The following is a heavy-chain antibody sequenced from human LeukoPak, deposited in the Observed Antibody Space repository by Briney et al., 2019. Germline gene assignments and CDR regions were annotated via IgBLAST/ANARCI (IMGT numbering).Heavy chain of an antibody. V-gene: IGHV4-38-2*02. Sequence: SETLSLTCTVSGYSISSGYYWGWIRQPPGKGLEWIGSIYHSGSTYYNPSLKSRVTISVDTSKNQFSLKLSSVTAADTAVYYCASADGEMYNWFDPWGQGTLVTVSS. J-gene: IGHJ5*02. D-gene: IGHD4-17*01. CDR2: IYHSGST. CDR1: GYSISSGYY. CDR3: ASADGEMYNWFDP.